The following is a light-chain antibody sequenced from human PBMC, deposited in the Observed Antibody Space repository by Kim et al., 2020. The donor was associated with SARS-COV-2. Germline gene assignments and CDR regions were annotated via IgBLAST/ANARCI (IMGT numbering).Light chain of an antibody. CDR3: QQYSTWPRT. CDR1: RTVNSN. V-gene: IGKV3-15*01. Sequence: IVMTQSPATLSVSPGERATLSCRASRTVNSNLAWYQQKPGQAPRLLIYGAPTRATDIPARFSGSGSGTEFVLTISSLQAEDFAVYYCQQYSTWPRTFGQGTKLEI. J-gene: IGKJ2*01. CDR2: GAP.